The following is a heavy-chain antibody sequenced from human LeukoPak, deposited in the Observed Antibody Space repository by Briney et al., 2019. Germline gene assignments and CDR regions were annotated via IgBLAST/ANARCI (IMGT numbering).Heavy chain of an antibody. J-gene: IGHJ4*02. CDR1: GFTVSSNY. Sequence: GGSLRLSCAASGFTVSSNYMSWVRQAPGKGLEWVSVIYSGGSTYYADSVKGRFTISRDNSKNTLYLQMNSLRAEDTAVYYCAKGMVRGVILKGFDYWGQGTLVTVSS. V-gene: IGHV3-53*01. CDR3: AKGMVRGVILKGFDY. D-gene: IGHD3-10*01. CDR2: IYSGGST.